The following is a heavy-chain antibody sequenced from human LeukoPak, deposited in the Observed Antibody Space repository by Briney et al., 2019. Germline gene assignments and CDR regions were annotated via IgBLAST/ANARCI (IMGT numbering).Heavy chain of an antibody. CDR2: ISAYNGNT. D-gene: IGHD1-26*01. V-gene: IGHV1-18*01. Sequence: VASVKVSCKASGYTFTSYGISWVRQAPGQGLEWMGWISAYNGNTNYAQKLQGRVTMTTDTSTSTAYMELRSLRSDDTAVYYCAREAELPTVPCGMDVWGQGTTVTVSS. CDR1: GYTFTSYG. J-gene: IGHJ6*02. CDR3: AREAELPTVPCGMDV.